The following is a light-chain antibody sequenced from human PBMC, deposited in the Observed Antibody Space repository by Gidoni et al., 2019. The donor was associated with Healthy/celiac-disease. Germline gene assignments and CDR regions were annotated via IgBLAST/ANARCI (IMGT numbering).Light chain of an antibody. CDR1: QSGSSSY. Sequence: IVLTQSPATLSFSPGARATLPCRASQSGSSSYLAWYRQKPGLAPRLLIYDASSRATGIPDRFSGSGSGTDFTLTISRLEPEDFAVYYCQQYGSSPLTFGGXTKVEIK. J-gene: IGKJ4*01. CDR3: QQYGSSPLT. V-gene: IGKV3D-20*01. CDR2: DAS.